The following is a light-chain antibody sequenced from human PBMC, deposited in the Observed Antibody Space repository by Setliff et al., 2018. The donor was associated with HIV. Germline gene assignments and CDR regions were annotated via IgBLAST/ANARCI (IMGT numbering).Light chain of an antibody. CDR2: SNN. Sequence: QSVLTQPPSASATPGQRVTISCSGSSSNIGSNTVNWYQQVPGTAPKLLIYSNNQRPSGVPDRFSGSKSGTSASLAISGLQSEDEADYYCAAWDDGLTACYVFGTGTKVT. CDR3: AAWDDGLTACYV. CDR1: SSNIGSNT. J-gene: IGLJ1*01. V-gene: IGLV1-44*01.